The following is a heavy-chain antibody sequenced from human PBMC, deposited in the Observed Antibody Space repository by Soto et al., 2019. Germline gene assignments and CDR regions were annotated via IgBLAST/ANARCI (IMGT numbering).Heavy chain of an antibody. CDR3: TPDPPGRGSGGTRDY. D-gene: IGHD2-15*01. Sequence: EVQLVESGGGLVEPGGSLRLSCAASGFTFSNAWMSWVRQAPGKGLEWGGRIKSTTDGGTTDYAAPVKGRFTISRDDSKNTLYLQRNSLKTEDTAVYYCTPDPPGRGSGGTRDYCGQGTLVTVSS. J-gene: IGHJ4*02. CDR2: IKSTTDGGTT. CDR1: GFTFSNAW. V-gene: IGHV3-15*01.